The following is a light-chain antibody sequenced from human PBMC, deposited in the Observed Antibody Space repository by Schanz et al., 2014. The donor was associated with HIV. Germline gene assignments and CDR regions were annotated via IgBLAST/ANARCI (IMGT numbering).Light chain of an antibody. CDR2: DVS. CDR1: SSDVGADNS. V-gene: IGLV2-14*01. J-gene: IGLJ2*01. Sequence: QSALTQPASVSGSPGQSITISCTGTSSDVGADNSVSWHQQHPGKAPKLMIYDVSNRPSGVSSRFSGSKSGNTASLTISGLQAEDEADYYCSSYTGSTTPVVFGGGTKLTVL. CDR3: SSYTGSTTPVV.